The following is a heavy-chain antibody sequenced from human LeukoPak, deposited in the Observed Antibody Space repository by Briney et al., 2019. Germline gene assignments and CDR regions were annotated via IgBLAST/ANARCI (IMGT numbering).Heavy chain of an antibody. D-gene: IGHD6-13*01. CDR1: GFTFSSYA. Sequence: GSLRLSFAASGFTFSSYAMHWVRQAPGKGLAWVAGISYDGSNKYYADSVKGRFTISRDNSKNTLYLQMNSLRAEDTAVYYCARVWQQLAYFDYWGQGTLVTVSS. V-gene: IGHV3-30-3*01. CDR3: ARVWQQLAYFDY. CDR2: ISYDGSNK. J-gene: IGHJ4*02.